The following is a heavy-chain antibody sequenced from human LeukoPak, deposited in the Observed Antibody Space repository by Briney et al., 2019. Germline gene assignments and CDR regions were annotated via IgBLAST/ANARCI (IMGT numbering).Heavy chain of an antibody. Sequence: GGSLRLSCAASGFTFGSYSMNWVRQAPGKGLEWVSSISSSSSYIYYADSVKGRFTISRDNAKNSLYLQMNSLRAEDTAVYYCARELTYYYDSSGHADAFDIWGQGTTVTVSS. CDR2: ISSSSSYI. V-gene: IGHV3-21*01. CDR3: ARELTYYYDSSGHADAFDI. D-gene: IGHD3-22*01. CDR1: GFTFGSYS. J-gene: IGHJ3*02.